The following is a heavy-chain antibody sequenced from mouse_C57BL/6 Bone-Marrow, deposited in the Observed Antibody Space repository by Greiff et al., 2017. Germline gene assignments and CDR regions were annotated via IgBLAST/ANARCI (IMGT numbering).Heavy chain of an antibody. Sequence: QVQLQQPGAELVRPGTSVKLSCKASGYTFTSYWMHWVKQRPGQGLEWIGVIDPSDSYTNYNQKFKGKATLTVDTSSSTAYMQLSSLTSEDSAVYYCALAYYSNYYYAMDYWGQGTLVTVSA. V-gene: IGHV1-59*01. CDR3: ALAYYSNYYYAMDY. J-gene: IGHJ4*01. D-gene: IGHD2-5*01. CDR1: GYTFTSYW. CDR2: IDPSDSYT.